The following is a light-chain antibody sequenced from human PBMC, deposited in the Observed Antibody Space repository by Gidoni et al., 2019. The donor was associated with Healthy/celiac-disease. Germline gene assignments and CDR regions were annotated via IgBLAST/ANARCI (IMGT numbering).Light chain of an antibody. CDR1: SSNIGSNY. V-gene: IGLV1-47*01. J-gene: IGLJ3*02. Sequence: QSVLTQPPSASGTPGQRVTISCSGSSSNIGSNYVYWYQQLPGTAPKLLIYRNNQRPSGVPDLFSGSKSGTSASLAISGLRSEDEADCYCAAWDDSLSGWVFGGGTKLTVL. CDR2: RNN. CDR3: AAWDDSLSGWV.